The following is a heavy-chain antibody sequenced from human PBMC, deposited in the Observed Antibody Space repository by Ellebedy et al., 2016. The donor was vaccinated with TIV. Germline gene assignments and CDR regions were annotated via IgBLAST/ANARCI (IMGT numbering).Heavy chain of an antibody. D-gene: IGHD6-13*01. CDR2: INPNSGGT. CDR3: ARDGIAEGY. Sequence: AASVKVSCKASGYTFTVYYIHWVRQAPGQGLEWTGWINPNSGGTNYAQKFQGRVTMTRDTSISTAYMELSRLRSDDTAVYDCARDGIAEGYWGQGTLVTVSS. V-gene: IGHV1-2*02. CDR1: GYTFTVYY. J-gene: IGHJ4*02.